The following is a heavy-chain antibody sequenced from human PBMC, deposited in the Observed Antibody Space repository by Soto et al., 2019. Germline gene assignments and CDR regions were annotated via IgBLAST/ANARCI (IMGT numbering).Heavy chain of an antibody. CDR3: ARLTRGVYDLDRLWEKFDY. J-gene: IGHJ4*02. Sequence: QITVKESGLTLVKPTETLTLTCTFSGFSLSSIGMGVGWIRQPPGKALEWLALIYWDDDKRYSPSLSSRLTITKDPSKSQVDLTMTNMDTVDTATYYCARLTRGVYDLDRLWEKFDYWGQGTLVTVSS. CDR2: IYWDDDK. V-gene: IGHV2-5*02. D-gene: IGHD5-12*01. CDR1: GFSLSSIGMG.